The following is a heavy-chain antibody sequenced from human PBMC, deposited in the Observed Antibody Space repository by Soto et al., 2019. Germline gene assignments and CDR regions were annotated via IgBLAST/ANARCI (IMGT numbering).Heavy chain of an antibody. Sequence: QVQLVESGGGVVQPGRALRLSCAASGFTFTKYGMHWVRQAPGKGLEWVAVIWDDGSNKYYVDSVKGRFTISRDNSKNTLYLQMNDLRAEDTAVYYCARDRYCRGETCYGDWDYYYGMDVWGQGTTVTVSS. J-gene: IGHJ6*02. CDR3: ARDRYCRGETCYGDWDYYYGMDV. CDR1: GFTFTKYG. CDR2: IWDDGSNK. V-gene: IGHV3-33*01. D-gene: IGHD2-15*01.